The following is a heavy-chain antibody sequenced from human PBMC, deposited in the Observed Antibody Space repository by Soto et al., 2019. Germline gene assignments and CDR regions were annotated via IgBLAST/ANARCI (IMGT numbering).Heavy chain of an antibody. V-gene: IGHV3-48*03. Sequence: EVQLLESGGGLVQPGGSLRLSCGVSGFTFNDFEMNWVRQAPGKGLEWLAYIDGSGTTKKYADSVRGRFTISRDNPNNSLFLQMSSLSAADTAIYYCARGFWRFNYRGQGTLVSVSS. CDR3: ARGFWRFNY. CDR1: GFTFNDFE. CDR2: IDGSGTTK. J-gene: IGHJ4*02.